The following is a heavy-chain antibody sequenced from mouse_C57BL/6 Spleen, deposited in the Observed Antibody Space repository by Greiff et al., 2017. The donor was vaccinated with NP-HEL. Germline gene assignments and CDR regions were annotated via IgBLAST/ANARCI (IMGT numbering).Heavy chain of an antibody. CDR3: TRWATVVATGDD. V-gene: IGHV1-5*01. Sequence: EVQLQQSGTVLARPGASVKMSCKTSGYTFTSYWMHWVKQRPGQGLEWIGAIYPGNSDTSYNQKFKGKAKLTAVTSASTAYMELSSLTNEDSAVYYCTRWATVVATGDDWGQGTTLTVSS. CDR1: GYTFTSYW. J-gene: IGHJ2*01. D-gene: IGHD1-1*01. CDR2: IYPGNSDT.